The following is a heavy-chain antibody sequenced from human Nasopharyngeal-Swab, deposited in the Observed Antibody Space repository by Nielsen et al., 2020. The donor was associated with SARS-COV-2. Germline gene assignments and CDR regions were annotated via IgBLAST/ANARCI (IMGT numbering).Heavy chain of an antibody. CDR2: IYYSGST. V-gene: IGHV4-39*01. CDR3: ARLSPEDGDY. J-gene: IGHJ4*02. D-gene: IGHD3-10*01. Sequence: WIRQPPGKGLEWIGSIYYSGSTYYNPSLKSRVTISVDTSKNQFSLKLSSVTAADTAVYYCARLSPEDGDYWGRGTLVTVSS.